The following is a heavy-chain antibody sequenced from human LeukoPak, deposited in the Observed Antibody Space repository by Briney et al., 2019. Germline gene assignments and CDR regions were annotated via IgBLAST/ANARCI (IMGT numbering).Heavy chain of an antibody. J-gene: IGHJ4*02. CDR3: ARGYCSSTSCWGFDY. V-gene: IGHV1-8*01. Sequence: ASVKVSCKASGYTFTSYDINWVRQATGQGLEWMGWMNPNSGNTGYAQKLQGRVTMTTDTSTSTAYMELRSLRSDDTAVYYCARGYCSSTSCWGFDYWGQGTLVTVSS. CDR1: GYTFTSYD. CDR2: MNPNSGNT. D-gene: IGHD2-2*01.